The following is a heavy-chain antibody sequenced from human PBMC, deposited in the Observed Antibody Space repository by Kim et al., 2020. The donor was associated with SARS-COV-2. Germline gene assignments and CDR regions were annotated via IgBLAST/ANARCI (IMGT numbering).Heavy chain of an antibody. Sequence: KFQGRVTITRDTSASTAYMELSSLRSEDTAVYYCAIGRRYCSGGSCFIDYWGQGTLVTVSS. J-gene: IGHJ4*02. CDR3: AIGRRYCSGGSCFIDY. V-gene: IGHV1-3*01. D-gene: IGHD2-15*01.